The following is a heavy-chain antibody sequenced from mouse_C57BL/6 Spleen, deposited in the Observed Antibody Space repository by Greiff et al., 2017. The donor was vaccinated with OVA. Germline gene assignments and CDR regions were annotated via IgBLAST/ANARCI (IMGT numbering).Heavy chain of an antibody. D-gene: IGHD3-2*02. J-gene: IGHJ3*01. CDR1: GYTFTDYY. Sequence: VQLQQSGPELVKPGASVKISCKASGYTFTDYYMNWVKQSHGKSLEWIGDINPNNGGTSYNQKFKGKATLTVDKSSSTAYMELRSLTSEDSAVYYCARGAQATAWFAYWGQGTLVTVSA. CDR2: INPNNGGT. CDR3: ARGAQATAWFAY. V-gene: IGHV1-26*01.